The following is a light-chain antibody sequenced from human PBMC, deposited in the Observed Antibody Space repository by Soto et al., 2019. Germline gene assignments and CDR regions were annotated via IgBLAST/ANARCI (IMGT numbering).Light chain of an antibody. V-gene: IGLV2-14*01. CDR2: DVS. CDR3: SSSTSSSTFGV. Sequence: QSALTQPASVSGSPGQSITISCTGTSSDVGGYNYVSWYQQHPGKAPKLMIYDVSNRPSGVSNRFSGSKSGNTASLTISGRQAEDEADYYYSSSTSSSTFGVFGGGTKLTVL. J-gene: IGLJ3*02. CDR1: SSDVGGYNY.